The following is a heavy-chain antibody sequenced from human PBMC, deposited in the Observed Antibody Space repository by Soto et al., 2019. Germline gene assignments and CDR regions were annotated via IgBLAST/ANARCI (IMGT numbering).Heavy chain of an antibody. CDR3: ARGPIASADTSWFDP. Sequence: GASAKASCKEPGYSKTGYYRRWVQQETRQGLEWMGRINPNSGGTKYAQKFQGWVTMTRDTSINTAYMDLSRLGSDDTAVYYCARGPIASADTSWFDPWGQGTLVTVSS. D-gene: IGHD6-13*01. CDR2: INPNSGGT. J-gene: IGHJ5*02. CDR1: GYSKTGYY. V-gene: IGHV1-2*04.